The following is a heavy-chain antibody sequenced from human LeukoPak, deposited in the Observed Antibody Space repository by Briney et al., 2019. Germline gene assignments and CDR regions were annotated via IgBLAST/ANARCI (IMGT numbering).Heavy chain of an antibody. D-gene: IGHD3-3*01. V-gene: IGHV3-11*04. J-gene: IGHJ5*02. CDR1: GFTFSDYY. CDR2: ISSSGSTI. CDR3: ARDKKNGFWSRYSPNWFDP. Sequence: PGGSLRLSCAASGFTFSDYYMSWIRQAPGKGLEWVSYISSSGSTIYYADSVKGRFTISRDNAKNSLYLQMNSLRAEDTAVYYCARDKKNGFWSRYSPNWFDPWGQGTLVTVSS.